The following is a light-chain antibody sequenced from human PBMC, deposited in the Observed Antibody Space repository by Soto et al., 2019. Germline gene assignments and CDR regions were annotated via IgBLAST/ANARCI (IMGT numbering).Light chain of an antibody. Sequence: EKVMTQSPATLSVSPGARATLSCRASQSVGSNLAWYQQKPGQAPRLLIYEASTRATGVPDRFSGRGYGREFTLTISSLQSEDFAVYSCQQYNDWPPAFGQGTK. J-gene: IGKJ1*01. CDR1: QSVGSN. CDR2: EAS. V-gene: IGKV3-15*01. CDR3: QQYNDWPPA.